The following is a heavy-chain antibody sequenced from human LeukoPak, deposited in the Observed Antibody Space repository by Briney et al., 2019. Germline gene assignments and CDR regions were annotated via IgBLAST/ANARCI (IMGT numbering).Heavy chain of an antibody. D-gene: IGHD3-22*01. CDR3: ARDRGYTFDY. Sequence: VGSLRLSCAASGFAFNTYWMHWVRQAPGKWLVWVSRIKSDGSDTTYTASVKGRFTISRDNAKNTLYLQMNSLSAEDTAMYFCARDRGYTFDYWGQGTLVTVSS. CDR2: IKSDGSDT. V-gene: IGHV3-74*01. J-gene: IGHJ4*02. CDR1: GFAFNTYW.